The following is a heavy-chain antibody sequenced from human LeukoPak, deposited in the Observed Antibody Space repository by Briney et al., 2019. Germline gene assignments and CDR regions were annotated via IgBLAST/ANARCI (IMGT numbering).Heavy chain of an antibody. Sequence: SETLSLTCTVSGGSISSSSYYWGWIRQPPGKGLEWIGSIYYSGSTYYNPSLKSRVTISVDTSKNQFSLKLSSVTAADTAVYYCARLGDSYATDYWGQGTLVTVSS. J-gene: IGHJ4*02. CDR2: IYYSGST. CDR3: ARLGDSYATDY. D-gene: IGHD5-18*01. V-gene: IGHV4-39*01. CDR1: GGSISSSSYY.